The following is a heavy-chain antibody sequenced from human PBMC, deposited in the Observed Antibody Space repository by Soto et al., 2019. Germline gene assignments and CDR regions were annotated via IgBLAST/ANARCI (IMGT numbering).Heavy chain of an antibody. CDR2: INSDGSST. CDR3: TSGPPLYCSSSSCYASPFDY. D-gene: IGHD2-2*01. V-gene: IGHV3-74*01. Sequence: EVQLVESGGGLVQPGGSLRLSCAASGFTLSSYWMHWVRQAPGKGLVWVSRINSDGSSTSYADSVKGRFTISRDNAKNTRYLQMNSLRAEDTAVYYCTSGPPLYCSSSSCYASPFDYWGQGTLVTVPS. J-gene: IGHJ4*02. CDR1: GFTLSSYW.